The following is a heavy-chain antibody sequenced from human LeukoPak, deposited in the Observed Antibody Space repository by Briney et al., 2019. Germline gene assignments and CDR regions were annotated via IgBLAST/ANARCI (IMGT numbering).Heavy chain of an antibody. D-gene: IGHD3-22*01. V-gene: IGHV3-23*01. Sequence: RGSLRLSCAASGFTFSIYAISWVPQAPGKGLEWVSSISSKGELTFYASSVEGRFTISRDNSESTLYLPMNILRAEDTAIYYCTRDRPNYYGSDGHYYRRNGDYWGQGTLVTVSS. CDR3: TRDRPNYYGSDGHYYRRNGDY. CDR1: GFTFSIYA. J-gene: IGHJ4*02. CDR2: ISSKGELT.